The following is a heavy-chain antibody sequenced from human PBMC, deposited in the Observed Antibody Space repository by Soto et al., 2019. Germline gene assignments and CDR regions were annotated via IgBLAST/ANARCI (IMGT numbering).Heavy chain of an antibody. Sequence: GESLKISCRGSGYRFFDYWIVCERQMPGRGLEWMGMIWPGNSDTKYSPSFQGPVTISADKSISTAYLQWSSLKASDTAMYYCARPLRRNYYGSGSYYNPTDAFDIWGQGTMVTVSS. CDR1: GYRFFDYW. V-gene: IGHV5-51*01. J-gene: IGHJ3*02. CDR3: ARPLRRNYYGSGSYYNPTDAFDI. CDR2: IWPGNSDT. D-gene: IGHD3-10*01.